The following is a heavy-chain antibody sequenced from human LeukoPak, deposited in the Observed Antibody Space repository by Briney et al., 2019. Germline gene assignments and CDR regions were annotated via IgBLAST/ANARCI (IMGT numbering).Heavy chain of an antibody. CDR1: GFTFSSYA. Sequence: GRSLRLSCAASGFTFSSYAMHWVRQAPGKGLEWVAVISYDGSNKYYADSVKGRFTISRDNAKNSLYLQMNSLRAEDTAVYYCARGADSFDYWGQGTLVTVSS. CDR2: ISYDGSNK. V-gene: IGHV3-30-3*01. J-gene: IGHJ4*02. CDR3: ARGADSFDY.